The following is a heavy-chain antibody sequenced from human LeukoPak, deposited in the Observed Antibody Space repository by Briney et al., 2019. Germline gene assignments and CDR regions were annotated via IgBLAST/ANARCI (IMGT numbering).Heavy chain of an antibody. CDR1: GYTFTSYY. J-gene: IGHJ4*02. V-gene: IGHV1-46*01. D-gene: IGHD6-19*01. CDR2: INPSGGST. CDR3: AREGPAVAGNSYIDY. Sequence: ASVKVSCKASGYTFTSYYMHWVRQAPGQGLEWMGIINPSGGSTSYAQKFQGRVTMTRDTSTSTVYMELSSLRSEDTAVYYCAREGPAVAGNSYIDYWGQGTLVTVSS.